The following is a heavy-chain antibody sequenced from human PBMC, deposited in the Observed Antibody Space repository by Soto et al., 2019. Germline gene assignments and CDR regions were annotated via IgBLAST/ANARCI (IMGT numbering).Heavy chain of an antibody. CDR1: GGTFSSYT. V-gene: IGHV1-69*02. J-gene: IGHJ4*02. CDR2: IIPILGIA. D-gene: IGHD1-1*01. CDR3: ARADWNDEPTYYFDT. Sequence: ASVKVSCKASGGTFSSYTISWVRQAPGQGLEWMGRIIPILGIANYAQKFRGRVTITADKSTSTAYMELSSLRSEDTAVYYCARADWNDEPTYYFDTWGQGTLVTIYS.